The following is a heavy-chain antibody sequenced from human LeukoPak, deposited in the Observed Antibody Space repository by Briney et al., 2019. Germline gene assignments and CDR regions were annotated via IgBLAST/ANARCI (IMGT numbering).Heavy chain of an antibody. V-gene: IGHV1-3*04. CDR3: ARDAGTNWWHGLDF. Sequence: ASVKVSCKASGYTFDTHAMHWERQAPGQRLEWMGWINTANGNTEYSQNFQGRVTITRDTSASTTYMELSSLRSEDTTIYYCARDAGTNWWHGLDFWGQGTLVTVSS. D-gene: IGHD2-8*02. J-gene: IGHJ4*02. CDR1: GYTFDTHA. CDR2: INTANGNT.